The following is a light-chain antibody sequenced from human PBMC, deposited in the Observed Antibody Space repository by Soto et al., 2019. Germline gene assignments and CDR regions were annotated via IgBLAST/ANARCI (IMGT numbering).Light chain of an antibody. CDR2: DAS. CDR3: QQYSSYPT. V-gene: IGKV1-5*01. J-gene: IGKJ5*01. CDR1: QSISSW. Sequence: DIQMTQSPSKMSSSVGDRVTITCRASQSISSWLAWYQQKPGKAPKLLIYDASSLESGVPSRFSGSGSGTEFTLTISSLQPDDFATYYCQQYSSYPTFGQGTRLEI.